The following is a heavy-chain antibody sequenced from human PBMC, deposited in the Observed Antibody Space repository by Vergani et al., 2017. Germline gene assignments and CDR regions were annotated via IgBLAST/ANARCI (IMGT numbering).Heavy chain of an antibody. CDR2: IYYSGST. CDR3: ARGSIVVVPAAIRGNWFDP. CDR1: GGSISSSSYY. J-gene: IGHJ5*02. D-gene: IGHD2-2*02. V-gene: IGHV4-39*01. Sequence: QLQLQESGPGLVKPSETLSLTCTVSGGSISSSSYYWGWIRQPPGKGLEWIGSIYYSGSTYYNPSLKSRVTISVATSKNQFSLKLSSVTAADTAVYYCARGSIVVVPAAIRGNWFDPWGQGTLVTVSS.